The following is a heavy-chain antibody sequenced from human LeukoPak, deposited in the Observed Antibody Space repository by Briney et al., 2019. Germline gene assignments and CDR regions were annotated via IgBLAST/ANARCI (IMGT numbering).Heavy chain of an antibody. D-gene: IGHD4-23*01. Sequence: ASVKLSCKASGYTFTIYYMHWMRQAPGQGLEWMGIINPSGGSTSYAQKFQGRGTITMSMSTSTVYMELSRLRSEDTSVDDCYRNISNSEVDCWGQGTLVTASS. J-gene: IGHJ4*02. CDR2: INPSGGST. V-gene: IGHV1-46*01. CDR1: GYTFTIYY. CDR3: YRNISNSEVDC.